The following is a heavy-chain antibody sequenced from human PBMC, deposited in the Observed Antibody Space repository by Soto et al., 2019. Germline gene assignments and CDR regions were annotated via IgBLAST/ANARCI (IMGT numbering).Heavy chain of an antibody. CDR3: ARGGGPNWYYDSSGYYPDY. V-gene: IGHV1-46*01. Sequence: ASVKVSCKASGYTFTSYYMHWVRQAPGQGLEWMGIINPSGGSTSYAQKFQGRVTMTRDTSTSTVYMELSSLRSEDTAVYYCARGGGPNWYYDSSGYYPDYWGQGTLVTVSS. CDR2: INPSGGST. CDR1: GYTFTSYY. D-gene: IGHD3-22*01. J-gene: IGHJ4*02.